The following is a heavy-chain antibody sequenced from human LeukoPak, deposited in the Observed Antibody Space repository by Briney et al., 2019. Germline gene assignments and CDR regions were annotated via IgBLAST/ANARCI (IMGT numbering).Heavy chain of an antibody. CDR2: IYSGGST. D-gene: IGHD3-3*01. CDR3: ARVGAGIFGVGLDV. CDR1: EFSVGSNY. V-gene: IGHV3-66*01. J-gene: IGHJ6*04. Sequence: GGSLRLSCAASEFSVGSNYMTWVRQAPGEGLGWVSLIYSGGSTYYADSVKGRFTISRDNSKNTLYLQMNSLRAADTAVYYCARVGAGIFGVGLDVWGKGTTVTVSS.